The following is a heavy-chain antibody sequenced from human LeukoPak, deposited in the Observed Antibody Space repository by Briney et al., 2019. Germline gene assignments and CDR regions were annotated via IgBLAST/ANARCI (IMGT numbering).Heavy chain of an antibody. CDR2: ISSSGSTI. CDR1: GFIFSDFS. V-gene: IGHV3-11*04. CDR3: AELGITMIGGV. D-gene: IGHD3-10*02. Sequence: GGSLRLSCAVSGFIFSDFSMSWVRQAPGKGLEWVSYISSSGSTIYYADSVKGRFTISRDNAKNSLYLQMNSLRAEDTAVYYCAELGITMIGGVWGKGTTVIISS. J-gene: IGHJ6*04.